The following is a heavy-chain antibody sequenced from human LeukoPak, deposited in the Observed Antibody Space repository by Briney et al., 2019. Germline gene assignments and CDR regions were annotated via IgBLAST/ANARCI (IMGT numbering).Heavy chain of an antibody. CDR3: ARGYSSGWYDY. V-gene: IGHV3-30-3*01. J-gene: IGHJ4*02. CDR1: GFTFSSYW. D-gene: IGHD6-19*01. Sequence: GGSLRLSCAASGFTFSSYWMGWVRQAPGKGLEWVAVISYDGSNKYYADSVKGRFTISRDNSKNTLYLQMNSLRAEDTAVYYCARGYSSGWYDYWGQGTLVTVSS. CDR2: ISYDGSNK.